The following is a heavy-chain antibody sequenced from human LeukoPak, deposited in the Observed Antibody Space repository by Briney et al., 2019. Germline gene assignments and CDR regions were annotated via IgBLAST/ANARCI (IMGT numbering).Heavy chain of an antibody. Sequence: GGSLRLSCAASGFTFSSYAMSWVRQAPGKGLEWVSAISGSGGTTYYADSVKGRFTITRDNSKNTLYLQMNSLRAEDTAVYYCAKANVKYCSGGSCFDAFDIWGQGTMVTVSS. CDR1: GFTFSSYA. V-gene: IGHV3-23*01. D-gene: IGHD2-15*01. CDR2: ISGSGGTT. J-gene: IGHJ3*02. CDR3: AKANVKYCSGGSCFDAFDI.